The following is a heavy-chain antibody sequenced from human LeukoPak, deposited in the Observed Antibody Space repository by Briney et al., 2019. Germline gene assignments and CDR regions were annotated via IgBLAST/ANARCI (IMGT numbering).Heavy chain of an antibody. J-gene: IGHJ5*02. CDR2: IVVGSGNT. V-gene: IGHV1-58*01. CDR3: AASQGPVLLYGPRGFDP. D-gene: IGHD3-10*01. CDR1: GFTFTISA. Sequence: ASGTVSCKASGFTFTISAVQWVRQARGQRLEWIGWIVVGSGNTNYAQQFQERVTITRDMSTSTAYMELSSLRSEDTAVYYCAASQGPVLLYGPRGFDPWGRGTLVTVSS.